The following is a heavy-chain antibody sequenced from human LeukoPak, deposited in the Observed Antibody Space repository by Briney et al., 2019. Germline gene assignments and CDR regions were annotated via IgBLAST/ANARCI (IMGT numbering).Heavy chain of an antibody. V-gene: IGHV1-18*01. D-gene: IGHD7-27*01. Sequence: GASVKVSCKASGHTFTSYGISWVRQAPGQGLEWMGWIGAYTGNTNYAQKFQGRVTMTTDTSTSTAYMELRSLRSDDTAVYYCARDRTWGRKNDAFDIWGQGTMVTVSS. CDR1: GHTFTSYG. J-gene: IGHJ3*02. CDR2: IGAYTGNT. CDR3: ARDRTWGRKNDAFDI.